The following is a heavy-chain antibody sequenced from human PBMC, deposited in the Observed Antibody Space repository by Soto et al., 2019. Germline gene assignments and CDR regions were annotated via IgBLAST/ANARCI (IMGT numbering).Heavy chain of an antibody. V-gene: IGHV3-30*18. J-gene: IGHJ6*02. Sequence: QVQLVESGGGVVQPGRSLRLSCAASGFTFSSYGMHWVRQAPGKGLEWVAVISYDGSNKYYADSVKGRFTISRDNSKNTLYLQMNSLRAEDTAVYYCAKDRGYCISTSCSRIGMDVWGQGTTVTVSS. D-gene: IGHD2-2*01. CDR1: GFTFSSYG. CDR3: AKDRGYCISTSCSRIGMDV. CDR2: ISYDGSNK.